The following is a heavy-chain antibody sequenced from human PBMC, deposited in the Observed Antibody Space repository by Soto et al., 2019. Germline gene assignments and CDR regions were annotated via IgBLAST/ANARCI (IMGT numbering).Heavy chain of an antibody. J-gene: IGHJ4*02. Sequence: GGSLRLSCAASGFTFTRYSMNWVRQAPGKGLEWVSSISSTTNYIYYGDSMKGRFTISRDNAKNSLYLEMNSLRAEDTAVYYCPRESEDLTSNFDYWGQGTLVTVSS. CDR2: ISSTTNYI. CDR3: PRESEDLTSNFDY. CDR1: GFTFTRYS. V-gene: IGHV3-21*06.